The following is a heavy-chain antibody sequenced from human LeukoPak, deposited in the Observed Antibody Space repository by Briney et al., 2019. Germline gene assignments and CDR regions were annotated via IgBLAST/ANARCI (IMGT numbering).Heavy chain of an antibody. V-gene: IGHV3-7*05. D-gene: IGHD1-20*01. CDR3: GFSINYYFDF. Sequence: GGSLRLSCVVSEFTFSSHWMTWVRQVPGEGLEWVANITPDGGGSYYVDSVKGRFAISRDNAKNSLYLQLNSLRAEDTAVYYRGFSINYYFDFWGQGTLVTVSS. CDR2: ITPDGGGS. J-gene: IGHJ4*02. CDR1: EFTFSSHW.